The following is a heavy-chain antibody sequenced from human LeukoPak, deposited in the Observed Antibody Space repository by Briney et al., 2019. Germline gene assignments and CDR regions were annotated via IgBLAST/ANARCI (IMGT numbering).Heavy chain of an antibody. D-gene: IGHD3-16*02. CDR1: GFTFSSYA. Sequence: GGSLRLSCAASGFTFSSYAMSWVRQAPGKGLEWVSAISGSGGSTYYADSVKGRFTISRDNSKNTLYLQMNSLRAEDAAVYYCARVYPYTVHFDYWGQGTLVTVSS. CDR3: ARVYPYTVHFDY. V-gene: IGHV3-23*01. J-gene: IGHJ4*02. CDR2: ISGSGGST.